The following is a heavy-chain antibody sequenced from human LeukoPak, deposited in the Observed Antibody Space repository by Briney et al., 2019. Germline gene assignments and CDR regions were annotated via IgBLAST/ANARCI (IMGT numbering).Heavy chain of an antibody. V-gene: IGHV4-39*01. CDR2: LHYSGTP. D-gene: IGHD5-24*01. J-gene: IGHJ4*02. CDR1: DDSISTNNYY. CDR3: SRGDDSYKQGNF. Sequence: SETLSLTCTVSDDSISTNNYYWTWIRQPPGKGLEWVASLHYSGTPYYSPSLSSRISIFVDTSKRQFSLQVRSVTASDTAMYYCSRGDDSYKQGNFWGQGTLVTVSS.